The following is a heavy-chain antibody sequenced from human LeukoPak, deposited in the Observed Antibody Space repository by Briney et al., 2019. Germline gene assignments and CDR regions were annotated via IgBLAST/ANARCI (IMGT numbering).Heavy chain of an antibody. V-gene: IGHV1-2*02. J-gene: IGHJ6*03. Sequence: ASVKVSCKASGYTFTGYYMHWVRQAPGQGLEWMGWINPNSGGTNYAQKFQGRVTMTRDTSISTAYMELSRLRSDDTAVYYCASSPDSSGPYYYYYYMDVRGKGTTVTVSS. CDR1: GYTFTGYY. CDR3: ASSPDSSGPYYYYYYMDV. D-gene: IGHD5-18*01. CDR2: INPNSGGT.